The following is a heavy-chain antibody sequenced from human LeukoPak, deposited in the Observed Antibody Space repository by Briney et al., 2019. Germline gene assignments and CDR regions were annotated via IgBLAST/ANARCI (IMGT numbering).Heavy chain of an antibody. CDR3: AKSRRDGSGSFYYYYYYGMDV. D-gene: IGHD3-10*01. CDR1: GFTFDDYA. V-gene: IGHV3-9*01. Sequence: GGSLRLSCAASGFTFDDYAMHWVRQAPGKGLEWVSGISWNSGSIGYADSVKGRFTISRDNAKNSLYLQMNSLRAEDTALYYCAKSRRDGSGSFYYYYYYGMDVWGQGTTVTVSS. J-gene: IGHJ6*02. CDR2: ISWNSGSI.